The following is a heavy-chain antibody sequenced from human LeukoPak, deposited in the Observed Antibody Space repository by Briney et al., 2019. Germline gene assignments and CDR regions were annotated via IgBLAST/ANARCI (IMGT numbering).Heavy chain of an antibody. D-gene: IGHD6-19*01. V-gene: IGHV3-74*01. J-gene: IGHJ4*02. CDR1: GFTFSSYW. CDR3: ARDGLTYSSGWFVTFDY. CDR2: INSDGSST. Sequence: PGGSLRLSCADSGFTFSSYWMHWVRQAPGKGLVWVSRINSDGSSTSYADSVKGRFTISRDNAKNTLYLQMNSLRAEDTAVYYRARDGLTYSSGWFVTFDYWGQGTLVTVSS.